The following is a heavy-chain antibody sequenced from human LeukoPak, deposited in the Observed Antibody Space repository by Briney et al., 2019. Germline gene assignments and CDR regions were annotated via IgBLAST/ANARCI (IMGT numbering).Heavy chain of an antibody. CDR3: ARGLTEFGGGDDAFDI. CDR1: GGSISSYY. Sequence: KPSETLSLTCTVSGGSISSYYWSWFRQPPAKGLEWVGYIYYSGSTNYNPSLHNRITISQDTSRTRVSLQLTSVTAADTAFYYCARGLTEFGGGDDAFDIWGQGTMVTVAS. CDR2: IYYSGST. V-gene: IGHV4-59*01. D-gene: IGHD3-16*01. J-gene: IGHJ3*02.